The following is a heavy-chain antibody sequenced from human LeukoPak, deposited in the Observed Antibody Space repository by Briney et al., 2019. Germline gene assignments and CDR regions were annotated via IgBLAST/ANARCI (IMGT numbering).Heavy chain of an antibody. J-gene: IGHJ4*02. CDR3: ARNPDVLYYFDY. Sequence: PSETLSLTCTVSGGSISSGGYYWSWIRQPPGKGLEWIGYIYHSGSTYYNPSLKSRVTISVDKSKNQFSLKLNSVTAADTAVYYCARNPDVLYYFDYWGQGTLVTVSS. V-gene: IGHV4-30-2*01. CDR2: IYHSGST. D-gene: IGHD6-6*01. CDR1: GGSISSGGYY.